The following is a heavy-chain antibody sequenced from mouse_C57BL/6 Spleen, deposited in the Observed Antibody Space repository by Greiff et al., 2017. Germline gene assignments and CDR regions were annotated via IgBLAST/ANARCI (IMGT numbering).Heavy chain of an antibody. CDR3: ARAYLFDY. J-gene: IGHJ2*01. CDR2: INYDGSST. Sequence: EVMLVESEGGLVQPGSSMKLSCTASGFTFSDYYMAWVRQVPEKGLEWVANINYDGSSTYYLDSLKSRFIISRDNAKNILYLQMSSLKSEDTATYYCARAYLFDYWGQGTTLTVSS. CDR1: GFTFSDYY. D-gene: IGHD5-1*01. V-gene: IGHV5-16*01.